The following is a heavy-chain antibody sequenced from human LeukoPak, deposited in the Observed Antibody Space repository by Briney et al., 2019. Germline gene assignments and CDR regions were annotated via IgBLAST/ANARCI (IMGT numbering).Heavy chain of an antibody. CDR3: ARGSYDYVWGSYRYERFDY. CDR2: MNPNSGNT. CDR1: GYTFTSYD. V-gene: IGHV1-8*01. Sequence: ASVKVSCKASGYTFTSYDINWVRQATGRGLEWMGWMNPNSGNTGYAQKFQGRVTMTRNTSISTAYMELSSLRSEDTAVYYCARGSYDYVWGSYRYERFDYWGQGTLVTVSS. D-gene: IGHD3-16*02. J-gene: IGHJ4*02.